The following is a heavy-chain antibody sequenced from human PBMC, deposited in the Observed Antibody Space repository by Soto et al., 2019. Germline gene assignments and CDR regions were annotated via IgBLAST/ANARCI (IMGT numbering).Heavy chain of an antibody. CDR1: GFTFSSYA. J-gene: IGHJ3*02. D-gene: IGHD3-22*01. V-gene: IGHV3-30-3*01. CDR2: ISHDGSNK. Sequence: PGGSLRLSCAASGFTFSSYAMHWVRQAPGKGLEWVAVISHDGSNKYYADSVKGRFTISRDNSKNTLYLQMNSLRAEDTAVYYCARDQMTGITMIVVAPDAFDIWGQGTMVTVSS. CDR3: ARDQMTGITMIVVAPDAFDI.